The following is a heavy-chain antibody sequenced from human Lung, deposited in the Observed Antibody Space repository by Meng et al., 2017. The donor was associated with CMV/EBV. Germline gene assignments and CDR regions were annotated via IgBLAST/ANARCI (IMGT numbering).Heavy chain of an antibody. Sequence: RQGSGPGLGKPSGTLSLTCAVSGGSISSSNWWSWVRQPSGKGLEWIGEIYHSGSTNYNPSLKSRVTISVDKSKNQFSLQLSSVPASDTSVYSCARFPPPGQQWLVTDYWGQGPLVTVSS. D-gene: IGHD6-19*01. CDR3: ARFPPPGQQWLVTDY. CDR2: IYHSGST. J-gene: IGHJ4*02. V-gene: IGHV4-4*02. CDR1: GGSISSSNW.